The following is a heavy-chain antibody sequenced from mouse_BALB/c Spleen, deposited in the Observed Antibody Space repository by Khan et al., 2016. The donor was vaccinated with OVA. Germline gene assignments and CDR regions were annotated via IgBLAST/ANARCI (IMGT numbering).Heavy chain of an antibody. Sequence: VQLQQSGAALAKPGASVKMSCKASGYTFSTYWMHWVKQRPGRGLEWIGYINPTSGYTDYNEKFKDKATLSADKSSSTAYIQLSRLTAEDSAVYYCTRDRIDYWGQGTTLTVSS. CDR2: INPTSGYT. CDR3: TRDRIDY. J-gene: IGHJ2*01. CDR1: GYTFSTYW. V-gene: IGHV1-7*01.